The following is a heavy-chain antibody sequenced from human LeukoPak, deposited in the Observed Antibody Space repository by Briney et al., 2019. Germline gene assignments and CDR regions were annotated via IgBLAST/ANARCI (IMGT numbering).Heavy chain of an antibody. V-gene: IGHV5-51*01. CDR1: GYSFTSYW. CDR2: VYADDSDT. J-gene: IGHJ4*02. CDR3: ARRSYGRKDLDY. Sequence: GESLKISCKGSGYSFTSYWIAWVRQMPGEGLEWMGIVYADDSDTRYSPSFQGQVTISADKSISTAYLQWSSLKASDTAMYYCARRSYGRKDLDYWGQGTLVTVSS. D-gene: IGHD4-23*01.